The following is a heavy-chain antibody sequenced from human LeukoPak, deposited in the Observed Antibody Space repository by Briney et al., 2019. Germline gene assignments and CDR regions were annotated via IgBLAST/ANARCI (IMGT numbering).Heavy chain of an antibody. CDR1: GFTFSSYG. Sequence: GGSLRLSCAASGFTFSSYGMSWVRQAPGKGLEWVAYISSSGSTIYYADSVKGRFTTSRDNAKNSLYLQMNSLRAEDTAVYYCAELGITMIGGVWGKGTTVTISS. V-gene: IGHV3-48*04. J-gene: IGHJ6*04. CDR2: ISSSGSTI. CDR3: AELGITMIGGV. D-gene: IGHD3-10*02.